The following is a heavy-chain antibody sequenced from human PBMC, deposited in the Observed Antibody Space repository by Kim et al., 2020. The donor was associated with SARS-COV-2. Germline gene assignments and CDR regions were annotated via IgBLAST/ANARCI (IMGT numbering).Heavy chain of an antibody. J-gene: IGHJ6*02. Sequence: GGSLRLSCAASGFTFSSYSMNWVRQAPGKGLEWVSSISSSSSYIYYADSVKGRFTISRDNAKNSLYLQMNSLRAEDTAVYYCAREGPGYYDSSGYYYDYYYYGMDVWGQGTTVTVSS. D-gene: IGHD3-22*01. V-gene: IGHV3-21*01. CDR2: ISSSSSYI. CDR3: AREGPGYYDSSGYYYDYYYYGMDV. CDR1: GFTFSSYS.